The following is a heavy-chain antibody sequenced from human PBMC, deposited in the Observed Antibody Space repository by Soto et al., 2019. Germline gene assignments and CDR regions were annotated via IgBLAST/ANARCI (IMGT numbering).Heavy chain of an antibody. CDR2: ISYDGSNK. CDR3: AKDGDLGYSYGLGFDL. J-gene: IGHJ2*01. Sequence: PGVPLRLSCAAAGFTFISYGMHWVRPAPGKGLEWVAVISYDGSNKYYADSVRGRFTISRDNSKNTLYLQMNSLRAEDTAVYYCAKDGDLGYSYGLGFDLWGRGTLVTVSS. V-gene: IGHV3-30*18. D-gene: IGHD5-18*01. CDR1: GFTFISYG.